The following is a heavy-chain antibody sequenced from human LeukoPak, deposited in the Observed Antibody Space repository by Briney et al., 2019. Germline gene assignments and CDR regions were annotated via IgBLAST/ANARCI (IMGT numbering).Heavy chain of an antibody. V-gene: IGHV3-7*05. CDR2: INQDGSEK. Sequence: GGSLRLSCAASGSTFRNYWMSWVRQAPGKGLEWVANINQDGSEKYYVDSVKGRFTISRDNARTSLYLQMNTLRAEDTAAYYCARDKSYGDSEDYWGQGTLVTVSS. CDR1: GSTFRNYW. J-gene: IGHJ4*02. D-gene: IGHD4-17*01. CDR3: ARDKSYGDSEDY.